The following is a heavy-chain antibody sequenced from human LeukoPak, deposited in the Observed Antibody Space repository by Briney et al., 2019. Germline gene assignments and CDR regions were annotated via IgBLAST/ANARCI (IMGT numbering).Heavy chain of an antibody. CDR2: ISSSSSYI. J-gene: IGHJ6*02. D-gene: IGHD4-17*01. CDR3: ARDRHDGYYYYGMDV. V-gene: IGHV3-21*01. Sequence: GSLRLSCAASGFTFSSYSMNWVRQAPGKGLEWVPTISSSSSYIYYADSVKGRFTISRDNAKNSLYLQMNSLRAEDTAVYYCARDRHDGYYYYGMDVWGQGTTVTVSS. CDR1: GFTFSSYS.